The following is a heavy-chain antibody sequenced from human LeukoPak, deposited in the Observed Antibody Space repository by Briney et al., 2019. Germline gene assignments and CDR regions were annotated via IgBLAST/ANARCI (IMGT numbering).Heavy chain of an antibody. V-gene: IGHV4-4*07. CDR1: GGSISNYF. J-gene: IGHJ5*01. Sequence: SETLSLTCTVSGGSISNYFWTWIRQPAGKGLEWIGRIYSSGTTNYNPSFKSRVTMSVDSSKNQFSLKLSSVTAADTAAYYCAREPGANSFDSWGQGTQVTVSS. D-gene: IGHD4/OR15-4a*01. CDR3: AREPGANSFDS. CDR2: IYSSGTT.